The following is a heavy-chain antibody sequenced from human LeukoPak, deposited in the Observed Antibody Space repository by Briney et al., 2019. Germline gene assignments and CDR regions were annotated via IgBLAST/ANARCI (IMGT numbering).Heavy chain of an antibody. D-gene: IGHD2-8*01. V-gene: IGHV1-3*01. CDR2: INAGNGNT. J-gene: IGHJ4*02. Sequence: ASVKVSCKASGYTFTSYAMHWVRQAPGQRLEWMGWINAGNGNTKYSQKFQGRVTITRDTSASTAYMELSSLRSEDTAVYYCARVDSQYCTNGVCLDYWGQGTLVTVSS. CDR1: GYTFTSYA. CDR3: ARVDSQYCTNGVCLDY.